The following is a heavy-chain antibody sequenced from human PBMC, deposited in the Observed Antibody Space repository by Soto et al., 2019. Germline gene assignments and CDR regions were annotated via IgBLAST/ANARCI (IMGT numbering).Heavy chain of an antibody. Sequence: PSETLSRTCTFSGGSISSYYWIWIRQPPGKGLEWIGYIYYSGSTNYNPSLKSRVTISVDKSKNQFSLKLSSVTAADTAVYYCARAGGSGRVGYNWFDPWGQGTLVTVSS. D-gene: IGHD3-10*01. J-gene: IGHJ5*02. V-gene: IGHV4-59*12. CDR2: IYYSGST. CDR3: ARAGGSGRVGYNWFDP. CDR1: GGSISSYY.